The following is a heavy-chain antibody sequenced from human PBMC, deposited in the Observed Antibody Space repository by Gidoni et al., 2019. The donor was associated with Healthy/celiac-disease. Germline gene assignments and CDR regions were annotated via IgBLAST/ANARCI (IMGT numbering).Heavy chain of an antibody. Sequence: EVRLVESGGGLVKPGGSLRLSGAASGFTFSSYSMNWVRQAPGKGLELVSSISSSRCYIYYADSVKGRFTISRDNAKNSLYLQMTRLRAEDTAVYYCARDWTLDYWGQGTLVTVSS. V-gene: IGHV3-21*01. D-gene: IGHD3-3*01. J-gene: IGHJ4*02. CDR1: GFTFSSYS. CDR2: ISSSRCYI. CDR3: ARDWTLDY.